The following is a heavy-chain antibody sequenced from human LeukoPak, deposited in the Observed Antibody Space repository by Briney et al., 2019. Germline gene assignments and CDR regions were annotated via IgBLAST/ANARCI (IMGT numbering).Heavy chain of an antibody. CDR3: ASWYSSGWYSFDY. V-gene: IGHV3-74*01. CDR2: INSDGSST. CDR1: GFTFSGYW. Sequence: GGSLRLSCAASGFTFSGYWMHWVRQAPGKGLVWVSRINSDGSSTSYADSVKGRFTISRDNAKNTLYLQMNSLRAEDTAVYYCASWYSSGWYSFDYWGQGTLVTVSS. J-gene: IGHJ4*02. D-gene: IGHD6-19*01.